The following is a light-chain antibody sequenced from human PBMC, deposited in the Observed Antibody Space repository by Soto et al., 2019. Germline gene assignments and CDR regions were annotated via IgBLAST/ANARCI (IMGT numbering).Light chain of an antibody. J-gene: IGLJ3*02. CDR1: SSDVGAYNY. CDR2: DVT. V-gene: IGLV2-11*01. Sequence: QSALTQPRSVSGAPGQSVTISCTGPSSDVGAYNYVSWYQQHPGKAPKLMIYDVTKRPSGVPDRFSGSKSGNTASLTISGLQADDEADYYCCSYAGSYTLVFGGGTKLTVL. CDR3: CSYAGSYTLV.